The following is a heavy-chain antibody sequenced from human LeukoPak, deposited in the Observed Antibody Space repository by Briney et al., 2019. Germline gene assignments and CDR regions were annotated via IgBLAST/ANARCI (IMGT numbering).Heavy chain of an antibody. D-gene: IGHD2-2*01. CDR2: IIPIFGTA. CDR1: GYTFTSYY. J-gene: IGHJ6*03. CDR3: ARARGQLLPYYYYYYMDV. V-gene: IGHV1-69*05. Sequence: EASVKGSFKASGYTFTSYYMHWVRQAPGQGLEWMGGIIPIFGTANYAQKFQGRVTITTDGSTSTAYMELSSLRSEDTAVYYCARARGQLLPYYYYYYMDVWGKGTTVTVSS.